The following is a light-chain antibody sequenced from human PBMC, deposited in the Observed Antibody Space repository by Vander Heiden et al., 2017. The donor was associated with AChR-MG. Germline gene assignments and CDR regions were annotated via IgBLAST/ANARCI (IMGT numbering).Light chain of an antibody. J-gene: IGKJ2*01. V-gene: IGKV1-39*01. Sequence: DIQMTQSPSSLSASVGDRVTITCRASQNIGTKLNWYQRKPGEAPRLLVHGASNLQSGVPSRFSGSGSGTDFTLSIISLQPADFAAYYCQQTHSLPYTFGQGTKLAIK. CDR3: QQTHSLPYT. CDR2: GAS. CDR1: QNIGTK.